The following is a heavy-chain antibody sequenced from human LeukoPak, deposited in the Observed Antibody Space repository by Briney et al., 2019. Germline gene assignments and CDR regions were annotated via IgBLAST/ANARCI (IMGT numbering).Heavy chain of an antibody. Sequence: PSETLSLTCTVSGGSISSYYWSWIRQPPGKGLEGIGYIYYSGSTNYNPSLKSGSTISVGTPKNQFSLKLSSVTAADTAVYYCPRGDKAVTFGGVLVPFDPWGQGTLVTVSS. CDR1: GGSISSYY. D-gene: IGHD3-16*02. CDR3: PRGDKAVTFGGVLVPFDP. V-gene: IGHV4-59*01. J-gene: IGHJ5*02. CDR2: IYYSGST.